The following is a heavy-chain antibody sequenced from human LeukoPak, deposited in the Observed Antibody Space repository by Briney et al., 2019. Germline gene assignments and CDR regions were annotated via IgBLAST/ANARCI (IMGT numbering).Heavy chain of an antibody. CDR2: ISSNGGST. CDR3: ARAGGVWGSYRYYDY. V-gene: IGHV3-64*01. D-gene: IGHD3-16*02. CDR1: GFTFSSYA. Sequence: GGSLRLSCAASGFTFSSYAMHWVRQAPGKGLEYVSAISSNGGSTYYANSVKGRFTISRDNSKNTLYLQMGSPRAEDMAVYYCARAGGVWGSYRYYDYWGQGTLVTVSS. J-gene: IGHJ4*02.